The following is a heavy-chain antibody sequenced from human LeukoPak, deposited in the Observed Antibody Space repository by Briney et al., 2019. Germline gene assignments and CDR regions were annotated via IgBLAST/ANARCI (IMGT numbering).Heavy chain of an antibody. Sequence: GGSLRLSCAASGFTFSNAWMNWVRQAPGKGLEWVSVIYSGGSTYYADSVKGRFTISRDNSKNTLYLQMNSLRAEDTAVYYCAREGYSSGWYRLWGQGTLVTVSS. D-gene: IGHD6-19*01. J-gene: IGHJ4*02. V-gene: IGHV3-53*01. CDR1: GFTFSNAW. CDR3: AREGYSSGWYRL. CDR2: IYSGGST.